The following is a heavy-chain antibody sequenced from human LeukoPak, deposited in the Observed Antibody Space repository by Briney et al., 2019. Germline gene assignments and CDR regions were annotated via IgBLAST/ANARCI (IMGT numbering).Heavy chain of an antibody. D-gene: IGHD3-9*01. Sequence: GGSLRLSCTASGFSINSYDMNWVRQAPGKGLEWVSSISPKSDFIYYSDSVRGRFTISRDNADNSLYLQMNSLRAEDTAVYYCARAGCSASTCYLRRSWFDPWGQGTLVTVSS. J-gene: IGHJ5*02. V-gene: IGHV3-21*01. CDR1: GFSINSYD. CDR3: ARAGCSASTCYLRRSWFDP. CDR2: ISPKSDFI.